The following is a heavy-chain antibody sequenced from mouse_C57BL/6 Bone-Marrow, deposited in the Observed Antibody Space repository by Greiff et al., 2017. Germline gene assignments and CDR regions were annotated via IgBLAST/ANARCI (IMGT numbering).Heavy chain of an antibody. CDR3: ARGYDYAEDYAMDY. CDR1: GFTFSSYA. J-gene: IGHJ4*01. D-gene: IGHD2-4*01. CDR2: ISDGGSYT. Sequence: EVQLQQSGGGLVKPGGSLKLSCAASGFTFSSYAMSWVRQTPEKRLEWVATISDGGSYTYYPDNVKGRVTISRDNAKNNLYLQMSHLKSEDTAMYDCARGYDYAEDYAMDYWGQGTSVTVSS. V-gene: IGHV5-4*01.